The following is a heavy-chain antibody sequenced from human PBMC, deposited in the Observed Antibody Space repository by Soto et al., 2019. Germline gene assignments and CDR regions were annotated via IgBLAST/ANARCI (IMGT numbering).Heavy chain of an antibody. V-gene: IGHV4-59*01. CDR3: ARDFPDPGIAAAGNWWFDP. Sequence: XETLSLTCTVSGVSISSYYWSWIRQAPGKGLEWIGYIYYSGSTNYNPSLKSRVTISVDTSKNQFSLKLSSVTAADTAVYYCARDFPDPGIAAAGNWWFDPWGQGTLVTVSS. D-gene: IGHD6-13*01. J-gene: IGHJ5*02. CDR1: GVSISSYY. CDR2: IYYSGST.